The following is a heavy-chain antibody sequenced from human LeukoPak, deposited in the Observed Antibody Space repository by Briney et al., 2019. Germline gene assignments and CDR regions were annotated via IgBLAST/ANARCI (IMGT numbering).Heavy chain of an antibody. J-gene: IGHJ4*01. CDR3: ARQSGGGHLFLFDY. D-gene: IGHD2-15*01. CDR1: EFRFNRYW. Sequence: GESLKISCKASEFRFNRYWIAWGRQMPGKGLEWMGVIFPDDSDSRYSPSFQGQVTISADMSIDTVFLHWSSLRASDTAIYYCARQSGGGHLFLFDYWGHGTLVTVSS. V-gene: IGHV5-51*01. CDR2: IFPDDSDS.